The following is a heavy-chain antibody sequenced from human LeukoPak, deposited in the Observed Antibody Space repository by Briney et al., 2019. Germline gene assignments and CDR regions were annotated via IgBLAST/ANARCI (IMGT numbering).Heavy chain of an antibody. CDR3: AREYRYCSGGSCSVPRDGLDI. Sequence: ASVKVSCKASGGTFSSYAISWVRQAPGQGLEWMGRIIPIFGTANYAQKFQGRVTITTDESTSTAYMELSSLRSEDTAVYYCAREYRYCSGGSCSVPRDGLDIWGQGTMVIVSS. D-gene: IGHD2-15*01. V-gene: IGHV1-69*05. J-gene: IGHJ3*02. CDR2: IIPIFGTA. CDR1: GGTFSSYA.